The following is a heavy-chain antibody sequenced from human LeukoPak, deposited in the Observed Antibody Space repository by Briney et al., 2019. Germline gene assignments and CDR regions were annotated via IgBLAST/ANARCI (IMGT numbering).Heavy chain of an antibody. J-gene: IGHJ3*02. Sequence: PSETLSLTCTVSGGSISSYYWSWIRQPPGKGLEWIGYIYYSGSTNYNPSLKGRVTISVDTSKNQFSLKLSSVTAADTAVYYCARVRDGYTMGDAFDIWGQGTMVTVSS. V-gene: IGHV4-59*01. D-gene: IGHD5-24*01. CDR2: IYYSGST. CDR3: ARVRDGYTMGDAFDI. CDR1: GGSISSYY.